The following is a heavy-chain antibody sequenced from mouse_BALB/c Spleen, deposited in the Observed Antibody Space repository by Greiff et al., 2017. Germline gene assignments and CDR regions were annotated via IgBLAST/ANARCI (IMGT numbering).Heavy chain of an antibody. Sequence: VQLQESGPELVKPGASVKISCKASGYTFTSYDINWVKQRPGQGLEWIGWIYPGDGSTKYNEKFKGKATLTADKSSSTAYMQLSSLTSENSAVYFCARYGQYYFDYWGQGTTLTVSS. D-gene: IGHD1-1*02. V-gene: IGHV1S56*01. CDR2: IYPGDGST. CDR1: GYTFTSYD. CDR3: ARYGQYYFDY. J-gene: IGHJ2*01.